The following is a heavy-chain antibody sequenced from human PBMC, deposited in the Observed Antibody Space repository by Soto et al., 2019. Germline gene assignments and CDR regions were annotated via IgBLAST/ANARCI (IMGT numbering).Heavy chain of an antibody. CDR2: IFPGGST. D-gene: IGHD3-9*01. J-gene: IGHJ4*02. CDR3: AKDRQPDGIWTFDL. CDR1: GFTFSTYT. Sequence: GGSLRLSCAAPGFTFSTYTMNWVRQAPVKGLEWVAGIFPGGSTYYANSVKGRFTISRDHSQSSVFLQMGSLRDEDTAVYYCAKDRQPDGIWTFDLWGEGTLVTVSS. V-gene: IGHV3-23*03.